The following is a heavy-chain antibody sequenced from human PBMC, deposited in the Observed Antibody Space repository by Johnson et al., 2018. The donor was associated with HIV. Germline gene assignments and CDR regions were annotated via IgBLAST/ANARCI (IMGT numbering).Heavy chain of an antibody. V-gene: IGHV3-13*01. CDR3: TMHYNDSSGPPENPHLAAFDI. D-gene: IGHD3-22*01. J-gene: IGHJ3*02. Sequence: MLLVESGGGLVQPGGSLRLSCAASGFIFSSYDMHWVRQATGKGLEWVSAIGTAGDTYYPGSVTGRFTISRDDSKNTLYLQMNSQKTEDTAVYYCTMHYNDSSGPPENPHLAAFDIWGQGTMVTVSS. CDR2: IGTAGDT. CDR1: GFIFSSYD.